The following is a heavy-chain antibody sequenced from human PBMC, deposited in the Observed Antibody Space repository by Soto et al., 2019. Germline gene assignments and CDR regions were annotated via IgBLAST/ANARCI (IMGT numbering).Heavy chain of an antibody. CDR3: ARVKSSGWYFSDY. CDR1: GFTFSSYD. V-gene: IGHV3-13*01. D-gene: IGHD6-19*01. Sequence: EVQLVESGGGLVQPGGSLRLSCAASGFTFSSYDMHWVRQATGKGLEWVSAIGSAGDTYYPGSVKGRFTISRENAKNSLYLQMNSLRAEDTAVYYCARVKSSGWYFSDYWGQGTLVTVSS. CDR2: IGSAGDT. J-gene: IGHJ4*02.